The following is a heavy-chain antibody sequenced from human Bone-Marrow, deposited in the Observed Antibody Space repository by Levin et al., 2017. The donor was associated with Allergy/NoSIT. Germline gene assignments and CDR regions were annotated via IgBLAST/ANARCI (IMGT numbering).Heavy chain of an antibody. D-gene: IGHD2-2*01. CDR1: GFTVSNNY. V-gene: IGHV3-53*01. CDR3: ARDGCSSTSCLLD. Sequence: GESLKISCAASGFTVSNNYMNWVRQAPGKGLEWVSVIYSGGNTYYADSVKGRFTISRDNSKNTLYLQMNSLRAEDTAVYYCARDGCSSTSCLLDWGQGTLVTVSS. CDR2: IYSGGNT. J-gene: IGHJ1*01.